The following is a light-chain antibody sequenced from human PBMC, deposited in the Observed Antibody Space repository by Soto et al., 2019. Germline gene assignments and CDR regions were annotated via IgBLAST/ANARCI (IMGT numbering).Light chain of an antibody. Sequence: EIVLTQSPATLSLSPGERATLSCRASQSVSSYLAWYQQKPGQAPRLLIYDASNRATGIPARFSGSGSVTDFTLTISSLQRIAFAVYYCQQRSNWPPYTCGQGTKLESK. J-gene: IGKJ2*01. CDR2: DAS. V-gene: IGKV3-11*01. CDR3: QQRSNWPPYT. CDR1: QSVSSY.